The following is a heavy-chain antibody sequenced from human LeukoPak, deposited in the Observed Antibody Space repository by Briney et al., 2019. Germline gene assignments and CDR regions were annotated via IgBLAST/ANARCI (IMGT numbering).Heavy chain of an antibody. CDR1: GGSISSSSYY. J-gene: IGHJ5*02. CDR2: IYYSGST. V-gene: IGHV4-39*07. D-gene: IGHD2-2*01. CDR3: VRVVDITARPCDT. Sequence: PSETLSLTCTVSGGSISSSSYYWGWIRQPPGKGLEWIGSIYYSGSTYYNPSLKSRVTISVDTSKNQFSLRLTSVTAADTGVYYCVRVVDITARPCDTWGPGTLVTVSS.